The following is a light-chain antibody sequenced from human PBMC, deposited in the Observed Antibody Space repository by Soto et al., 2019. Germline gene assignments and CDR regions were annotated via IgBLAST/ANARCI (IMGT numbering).Light chain of an antibody. CDR2: EVT. J-gene: IGLJ1*01. Sequence: QSLLPLPASLSGSPGQSITISCTGTSRDIGTSNLVSWYQQYPGKAPKLMIYEVTKRPSGISSRFSGSKSGNTASLTISGLQPEDEADYSCFSYTGISTSLFVFGTGTKVTVL. CDR1: SRDIGTSNL. V-gene: IGLV2-23*02. CDR3: FSYTGISTSLFV.